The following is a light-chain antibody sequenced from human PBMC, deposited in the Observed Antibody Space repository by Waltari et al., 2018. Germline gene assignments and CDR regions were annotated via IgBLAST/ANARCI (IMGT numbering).Light chain of an antibody. CDR3: QQYNRYST. Sequence: DIQMTQSPSTLSASVGDRVAITCRASQSVNSWLAWYQQKPGKAPKFLIYKASILESGVPSRFSGSGSGTELTLTISNLQPDDFATYYCQQYNRYSTFGQGTKVELK. V-gene: IGKV1-5*03. CDR1: QSVNSW. J-gene: IGKJ1*01. CDR2: KAS.